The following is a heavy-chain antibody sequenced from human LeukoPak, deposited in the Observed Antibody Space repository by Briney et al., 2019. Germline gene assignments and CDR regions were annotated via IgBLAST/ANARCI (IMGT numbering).Heavy chain of an antibody. Sequence: PGGSRKLSCEAPEFTLRSYGMHWVRQVPAKGLDGVAVIGYDGSNKYYADSVKGRFTISRDNSKNTLYLQMNSLRAEDTAVYYCARGAPARRDGYNYFDYWGQGTLVTVSS. CDR3: ARGAPARRDGYNYFDY. J-gene: IGHJ4*02. D-gene: IGHD5-24*01. V-gene: IGHV3-33*01. CDR2: IGYDGSNK. CDR1: EFTLRSYG.